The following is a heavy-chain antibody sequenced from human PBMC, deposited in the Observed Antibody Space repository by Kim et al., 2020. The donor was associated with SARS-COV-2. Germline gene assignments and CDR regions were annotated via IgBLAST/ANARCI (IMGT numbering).Heavy chain of an antibody. J-gene: IGHJ4*02. CDR3: ARVVRGVMGVCYFDY. V-gene: IGHV3-7*01. CDR1: GFTFSSYW. D-gene: IGHD3-10*01. CDR2: IKQDGSEK. Sequence: GGSLRLSCAASGFTFSSYWMSWVRQAPGKGLEWVANIKQDGSEKYYVDSVKGRFTISRDNAKNSLYLQMNSLRAEDTAVYYCARVVRGVMGVCYFDYWGQGTLVTVSS.